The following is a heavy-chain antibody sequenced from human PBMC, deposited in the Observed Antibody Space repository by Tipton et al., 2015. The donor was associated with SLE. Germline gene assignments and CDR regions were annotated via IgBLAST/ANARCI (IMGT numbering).Heavy chain of an antibody. Sequence: LRLSCTVSGGSISSYYWSWIRQPPGKGLEWIGYIYYSGSTYYNPSLKSRVTISVDTSKNQFSLKLSSVTAADTAVYYCARRRVATDWGQGTLVTVSS. D-gene: IGHD5-12*01. CDR3: ARRRVATD. J-gene: IGHJ4*02. CDR1: GGSISSYY. CDR2: IYYSGST. V-gene: IGHV4-59*12.